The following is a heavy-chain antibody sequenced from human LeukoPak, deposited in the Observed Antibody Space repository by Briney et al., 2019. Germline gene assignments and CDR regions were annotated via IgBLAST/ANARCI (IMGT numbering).Heavy chain of an antibody. CDR3: AREDYYYGMDV. CDR1: GGSVSSGSYY. J-gene: IGHJ6*02. Sequence: SEPLSLTCTVSGGSVSSGSYYWSWIRRPRGEGLGWFGYIYYSGSTNYTPSLKSRVTISVDTSKNQFSLKLSSVTAADTAVYYCAREDYYYGMDVWGQGTTVTVSS. CDR2: IYYSGST. V-gene: IGHV4-61*01.